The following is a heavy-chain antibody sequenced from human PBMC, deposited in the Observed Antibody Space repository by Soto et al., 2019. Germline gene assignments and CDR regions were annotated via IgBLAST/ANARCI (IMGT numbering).Heavy chain of an antibody. Sequence: GGSLRLSCAASGFTFSNAWMSWVRQAPGKGLEWVGRIKSKTDGGTTDYAAPVKGRFTISRDDSKNTLYLQMNSLKTEDTAVYYCTTDKYSSSYYYYYYMDVWGKGTTVTVSS. J-gene: IGHJ6*03. D-gene: IGHD6-6*01. CDR2: IKSKTDGGTT. CDR1: GFTFSNAW. CDR3: TTDKYSSSYYYYYYMDV. V-gene: IGHV3-15*01.